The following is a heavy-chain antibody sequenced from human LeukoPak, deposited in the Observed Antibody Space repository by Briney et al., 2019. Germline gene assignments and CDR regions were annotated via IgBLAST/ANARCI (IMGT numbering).Heavy chain of an antibody. J-gene: IGHJ4*02. D-gene: IGHD6-19*01. CDR1: GGSIDITNY. CDR2: ISHSGTT. CDR3: ARTPQNGAVAGTIDY. V-gene: IGHV4-4*02. Sequence: PSGTLSVTCDVSGGSIDITNYWSWVRRAPGKGLEWIGEISHSGTTNYNPSLRSRVAMSLDRGNNQFSLKLSSVTAADTAVYYCARTPQNGAVAGTIDYWGQGTLVTVSS.